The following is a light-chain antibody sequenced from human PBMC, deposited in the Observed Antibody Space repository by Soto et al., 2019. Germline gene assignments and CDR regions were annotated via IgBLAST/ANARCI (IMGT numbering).Light chain of an antibody. J-gene: IGKJ5*01. CDR1: QTVTNDY. CDR2: DAS. Sequence: VVLTQSPGTLSLSPGERVSLSCRASQTVTNDYLAWYQQKDGQAPRLLIYDASTRATGVPDRFSGSGSGPEYTLTITRLEPEDFAVYSCQQYGFSPISFGQGTRLEIK. CDR3: QQYGFSPIS. V-gene: IGKV3-20*01.